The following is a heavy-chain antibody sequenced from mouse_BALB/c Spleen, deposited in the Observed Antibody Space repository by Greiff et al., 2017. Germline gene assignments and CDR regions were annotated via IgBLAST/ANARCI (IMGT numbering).Heavy chain of an antibody. Sequence: EVHLVESGGDLVKPGGSLKLSCAASGFTFSSYGMSWVRQTPDKRLEWVATISSGGSYTYYPDSVKGRFTISRDNAKNTLYLQMSSLKSEDTAMYYCARRGYGNPHYYAMDYWGQGTSVTVSS. CDR3: ARRGYGNPHYYAMDY. V-gene: IGHV5-6*01. CDR2: ISSGGSYT. D-gene: IGHD2-10*02. J-gene: IGHJ4*01. CDR1: GFTFSSYG.